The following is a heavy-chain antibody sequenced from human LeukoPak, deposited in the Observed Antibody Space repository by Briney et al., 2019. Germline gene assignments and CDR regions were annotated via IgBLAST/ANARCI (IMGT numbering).Heavy chain of an antibody. CDR3: ARALYNHGWFPDYFDC. D-gene: IGHD6-19*01. V-gene: IGHV3-7*01. CDR2: IKTDGYDK. CDR1: GFTFSSYW. Sequence: GGSLRLSCAASGFTFSSYWMAWVRQAPGKGLEWVANIKTDGYDKYYVDSLKDRFTISRDNAENSLYLQMDSLRAEDTAVYYCARALYNHGWFPDYFDCWGQGTLVTVSS. J-gene: IGHJ4*02.